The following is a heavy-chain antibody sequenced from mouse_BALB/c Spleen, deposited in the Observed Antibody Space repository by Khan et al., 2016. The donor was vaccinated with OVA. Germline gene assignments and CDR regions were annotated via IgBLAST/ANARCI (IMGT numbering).Heavy chain of an antibody. CDR3: ARSNYYGYYFDY. J-gene: IGHJ2*01. V-gene: IGHV3-2*02. CDR2: ISYSGFT. D-gene: IGHD1-1*01. CDR1: GYSITSGYA. Sequence: DVQLQESGPGLVKPSQSLSLTCTVTGYSITSGYAWNWIRQFPGNKLEWMGYISYSGFTNYNPSLKSRISITRDTSKNQFFLQLSSVTSEDTATYYCARSNYYGYYFDYWGQGATLTVSS.